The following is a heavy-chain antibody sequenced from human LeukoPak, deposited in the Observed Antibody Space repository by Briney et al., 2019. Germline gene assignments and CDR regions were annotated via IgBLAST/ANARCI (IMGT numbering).Heavy chain of an antibody. J-gene: IGHJ6*02. CDR1: GGSFSGYY. Sequence: LSLTCAVYGGSFSGYYWSWIRQAPGKGLEWVSYISSSGSTIYYADSVKGRFTISRDNAKNSLYLQMNSLRAEDTAVYYCARDLEGIRFLEWFSMDVWGQGTTVTVSS. CDR2: ISSSGSTI. V-gene: IGHV3-11*01. D-gene: IGHD3-3*01. CDR3: ARDLEGIRFLEWFSMDV.